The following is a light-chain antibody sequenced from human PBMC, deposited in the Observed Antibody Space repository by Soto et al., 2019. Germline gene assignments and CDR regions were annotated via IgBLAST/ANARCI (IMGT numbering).Light chain of an antibody. J-gene: IGKJ5*01. CDR3: QQRNIWPPVT. Sequence: ESVWTQSPAALSLSPGERATLSCRASPSVANFVAWYQQKPGQAPRLLIYGAFNGATGIPARFSGSGSGTDFTLTISSLEPEDSAVYYCQQRNIWPPVTFGHGTRLAIK. V-gene: IGKV3-11*01. CDR2: GAF. CDR1: PSVANF.